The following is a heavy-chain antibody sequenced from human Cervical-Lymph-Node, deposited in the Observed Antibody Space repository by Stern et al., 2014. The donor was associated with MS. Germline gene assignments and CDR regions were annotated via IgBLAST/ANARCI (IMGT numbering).Heavy chain of an antibody. Sequence: EVQLVESGAEVKKPGESLRLSCKISGNSFTNEWIAWVRQMPGKGLAWMAMIYVGYSDTRYSPSFQGQVTIAADKATSTAYLQWSSLKASDTAIYYCARRESGYYDALDIWGQGTMVTVSS. V-gene: IGHV5-51*01. CDR1: GNSFTNEW. D-gene: IGHD5-12*01. J-gene: IGHJ3*02. CDR3: ARRESGYYDALDI. CDR2: IYVGYSDT.